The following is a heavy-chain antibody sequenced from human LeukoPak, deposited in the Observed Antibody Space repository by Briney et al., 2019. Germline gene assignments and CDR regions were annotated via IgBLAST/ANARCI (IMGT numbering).Heavy chain of an antibody. CDR3: ARGWNYYFDC. J-gene: IGHJ4*02. Sequence: PSETLSLTCAVYGGSFSGYYWSWIRQPPGKGLEWIGEINHSGSTNYNPSLKSRVTISVDTSKNQFSLKLSSVTAADTAVYYCARGWNYYFDCWGQGTLVTVSS. CDR1: GGSFSGYY. CDR2: INHSGST. V-gene: IGHV4-34*01. D-gene: IGHD1-7*01.